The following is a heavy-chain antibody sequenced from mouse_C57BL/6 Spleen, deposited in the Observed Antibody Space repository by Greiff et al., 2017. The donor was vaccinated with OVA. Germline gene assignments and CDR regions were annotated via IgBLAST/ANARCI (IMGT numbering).Heavy chain of an antibody. CDR2: IRNKANGYTT. J-gene: IGHJ4*01. D-gene: IGHD4-1*01. CDR3: ARYTSHYWGDY. Sequence: DVKLVESGGGLVQPGGSLSLSCAASGFTFTDYYMSWVRQPPGKALEWLGFIRNKANGYTTEYSASVKGRFTISRDNSQSILYLQMNALRAEDSATYYCARYTSHYWGDYWGQGTSVTVSS. CDR1: GFTFTDYY. V-gene: IGHV7-3*01.